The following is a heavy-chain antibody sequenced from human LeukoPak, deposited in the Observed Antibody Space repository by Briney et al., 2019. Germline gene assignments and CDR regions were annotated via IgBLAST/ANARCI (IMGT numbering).Heavy chain of an antibody. J-gene: IGHJ4*02. Sequence: PGGSLRLSCAASGFTFSSYAMHWVRQAPGKGLEWVAVISYDGSNKYYADSVKGRFTISRDNSKNTLYLQMNSLRAEDTAVYYCARDSKWWYGDYASHFDYWGQGTLVTVSS. CDR2: ISYDGSNK. CDR1: GFTFSSYA. CDR3: ARDSKWWYGDYASHFDY. V-gene: IGHV3-30-3*01. D-gene: IGHD4-17*01.